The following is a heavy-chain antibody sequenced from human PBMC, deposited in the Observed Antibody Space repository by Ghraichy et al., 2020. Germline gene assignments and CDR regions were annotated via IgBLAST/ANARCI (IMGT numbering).Heavy chain of an antibody. CDR3: ARDGGSSWYKADAFDI. D-gene: IGHD6-13*01. J-gene: IGHJ3*02. CDR2: IEQEGSER. CDR1: GFTFSRYW. V-gene: IGHV3-7*04. Sequence: GGSLRLSCAASGFTFSRYWMTWVRQAPGKGLEWVANIEQEGSERNNVESVRGRFTISRDNAKNSLYLEMNSLRDEDTAVYYCARDGGSSWYKADAFDIWGQGTMVTVSS.